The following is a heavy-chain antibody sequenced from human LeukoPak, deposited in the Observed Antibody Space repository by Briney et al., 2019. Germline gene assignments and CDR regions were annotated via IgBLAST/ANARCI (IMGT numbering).Heavy chain of an antibody. CDR2: ISGSGGST. J-gene: IGHJ4*02. V-gene: IGHV3-23*01. CDR3: AKDRVGATLSYYFDY. Sequence: GGSLRLSCAASGFTFSSYAMSWVRQAPGKGLEWVSAISGSGGSTYYAGSVKGRFTISRDNSKNTLYLQMNSLRAEDTAVYYCAKDRVGATLSYYFDYWGQGTLVTVSS. D-gene: IGHD1-26*01. CDR1: GFTFSSYA.